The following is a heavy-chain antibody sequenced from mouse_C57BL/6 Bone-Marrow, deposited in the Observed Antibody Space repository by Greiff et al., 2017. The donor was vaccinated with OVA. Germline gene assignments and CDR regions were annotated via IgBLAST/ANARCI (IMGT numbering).Heavy chain of an antibody. V-gene: IGHV1-69*01. D-gene: IGHD1-1*01. CDR1: GYTFTSYW. CDR3: AKEDGSLRYGYFDV. J-gene: IGHJ1*03. Sequence: VQLQQPGAELVMPGASVKLSCKASGYTFTSYWMHWVKQRPGQGLEWIGEIDPSDSYTNYNQKFKGKATLTVDKSSSTAYMQLSSLTSEDSAVYYCAKEDGSLRYGYFDVWGTGTTVTVSS. CDR2: IDPSDSYT.